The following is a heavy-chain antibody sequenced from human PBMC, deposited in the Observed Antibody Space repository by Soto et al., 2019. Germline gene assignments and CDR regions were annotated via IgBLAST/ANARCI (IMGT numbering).Heavy chain of an antibody. V-gene: IGHV1-69*02. J-gene: IGHJ4*02. CDR3: ATDRANSNWPKFDS. Sequence: QVQLVQSGSEVKKPGSSVRVSCKTSGGSFSIYTFSWVRQAPGQGLEWMGRVLPFLDLTTYSQKFQGRVTITADKSTATAYLDLSSLTSEDTAVYYCATDRANSNWPKFDSWGQGTLVTVSS. CDR2: VLPFLDLT. D-gene: IGHD6-13*01. CDR1: GGSFSIYT.